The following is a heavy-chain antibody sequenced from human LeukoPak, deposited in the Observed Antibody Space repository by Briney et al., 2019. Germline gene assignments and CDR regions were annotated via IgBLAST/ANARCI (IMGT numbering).Heavy chain of an antibody. V-gene: IGHV3-23*01. D-gene: IGHD6-13*01. CDR3: AKDHTSWYYPFDY. CDR1: GFTFDSCA. CDR2: ISGSGAYT. Sequence: GGSLRLSCAASGFTFDSCAMSWVRQSPGKGLEWVSGISGSGAYTYYADSVKGRFTISRDSSKNTLYLQMNSLRVEDTAIYYCAKDHTSWYYPFDYWGQGTLVTVSS. J-gene: IGHJ4*02.